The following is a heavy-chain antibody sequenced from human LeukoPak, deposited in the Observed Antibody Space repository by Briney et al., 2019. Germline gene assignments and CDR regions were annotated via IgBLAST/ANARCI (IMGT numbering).Heavy chain of an antibody. J-gene: IGHJ4*02. Sequence: GGSLRLSCSASGFTFSTYAINWVRQAPGKGLEWVSAISAGGDSTLYADSVKGRFTISRDNAKNSLYLQMNSLRAEDTAVYYCARHDYGDYWGQGTLVTVSS. CDR2: ISAGGDST. CDR3: ARHDYGDY. V-gene: IGHV3-23*01. CDR1: GFTFSTYA.